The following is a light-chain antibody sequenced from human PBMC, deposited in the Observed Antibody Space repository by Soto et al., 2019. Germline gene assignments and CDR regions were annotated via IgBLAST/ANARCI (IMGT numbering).Light chain of an antibody. Sequence: DIQMTQSPSSLSASVGDEVTITCRASQTIMTYLNWYQLTPGKTPRLLIYAASSLQSGVPSRFSGSGSGTDFTLTISSLQPEDFETYSCQQSYNYPQTFGQGTKVDIK. V-gene: IGKV1-39*01. J-gene: IGKJ1*01. CDR1: QTIMTY. CDR3: QQSYNYPQT. CDR2: AAS.